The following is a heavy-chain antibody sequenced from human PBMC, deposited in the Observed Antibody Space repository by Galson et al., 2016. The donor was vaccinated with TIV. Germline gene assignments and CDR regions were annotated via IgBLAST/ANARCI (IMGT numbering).Heavy chain of an antibody. CDR2: IKQDGSEK. V-gene: IGHV3-7*01. CDR1: GFTFNTYW. Sequence: SLRLSCAASGFTFNTYWMIWVRQAPGKGPEWVANIKQDGSEKYYVDSVKGRFTISRDNARNSLYLQMNSLRVEDTAVYYCARGRHVDYWGQGTLVTVSS. J-gene: IGHJ4*02. CDR3: ARGRHVDY.